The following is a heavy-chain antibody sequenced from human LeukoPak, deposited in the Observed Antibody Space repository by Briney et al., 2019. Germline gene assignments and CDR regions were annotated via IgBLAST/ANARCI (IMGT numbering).Heavy chain of an antibody. V-gene: IGHV4-59*01. CDR2: ISYSGST. D-gene: IGHD3-10*01. CDR3: ARYGSGSYRRGFDM. J-gene: IGHJ3*02. CDR1: GGSISSDY. Sequence: PSETLSLTCSVSGGSISSDYWNWIRQSPGKGLEWIGHISYSGSTNYNPSLKSRVTISVDTSKNFSLKLNSVTAADTAVYYCARYGSGSYRRGFDMWGQGTMVTVSS.